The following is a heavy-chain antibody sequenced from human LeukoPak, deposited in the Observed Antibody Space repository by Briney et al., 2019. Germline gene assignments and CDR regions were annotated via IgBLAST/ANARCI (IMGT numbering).Heavy chain of an antibody. CDR2: ISSSSSYI. D-gene: IGHD4-23*01. Sequence: GRSLRLSCAASGFTFSSYAMHWVRQAPGKGLEWVSSISSSSSYIYYADSVKGRFTISRDNAKNSLYLQMNSLRAEDTAVYYCASLTTVVTQQDYWGQGTLVTVSS. J-gene: IGHJ4*02. V-gene: IGHV3-21*01. CDR3: ASLTTVVTQQDY. CDR1: GFTFSSYA.